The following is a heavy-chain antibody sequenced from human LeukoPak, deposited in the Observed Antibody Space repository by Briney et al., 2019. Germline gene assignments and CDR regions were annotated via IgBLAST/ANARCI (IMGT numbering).Heavy chain of an antibody. V-gene: IGHV4-39*01. J-gene: IGHJ4*02. Sequence: SETLSLTCTVSGGSISSSSYYWGWIRQPPGKGLEWIGSIYYSGSTYYNPSLKSRATISVDTSKNQFSLKLSSVTAADTAVYYCERRRDYDLCRYYYFDYWGQETLVTVST. D-gene: IGHD3-3*01. CDR1: GGSISSSSYY. CDR3: ERRRDYDLCRYYYFDY. CDR2: IYYSGST.